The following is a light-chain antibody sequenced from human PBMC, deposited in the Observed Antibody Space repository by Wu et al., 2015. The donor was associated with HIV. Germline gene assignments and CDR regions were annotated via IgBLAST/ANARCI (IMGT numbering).Light chain of an antibody. V-gene: IGKV3-20*01. CDR2: GAS. CDR3: QQYTSSSYT. Sequence: EVVLTQSPGTLSLSPGERATLSCRASQSISGTYLAWYQQKPGQAPRLIIYGASTRATGTPDRFSGSGSGTDFTLTISRLEPEDFAVYYCQQYTSSSYTFGQGTKLEIK. CDR1: QSISGTY. J-gene: IGKJ2*01.